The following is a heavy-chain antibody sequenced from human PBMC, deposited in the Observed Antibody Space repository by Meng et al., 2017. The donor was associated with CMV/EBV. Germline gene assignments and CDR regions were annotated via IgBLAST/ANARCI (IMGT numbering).Heavy chain of an antibody. V-gene: IGHV3-48*03. J-gene: IGHJ4*02. D-gene: IGHD1-26*01. CDR1: GFPFSNYE. Sequence: GESLKISCAASGFPFSNYEMNWVRQAPGKGLEWVSYISSSGSIMYYADSVKGRFTISRDNAKNSLYLQMNSLRAEDTAVYYCARDPYYWDSGGYFDYWGQGTLVTVSS. CDR2: ISSSGSIM. CDR3: ARDPYYWDSGGYFDY.